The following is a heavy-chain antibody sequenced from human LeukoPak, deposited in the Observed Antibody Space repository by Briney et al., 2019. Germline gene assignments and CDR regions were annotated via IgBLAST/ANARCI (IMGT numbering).Heavy chain of an antibody. CDR2: FIPMFGTA. D-gene: IGHD3-22*01. CDR3: ARDSSGSDTHYYYMDV. J-gene: IGHJ6*03. CDR1: GGTFSSYA. Sequence: GASVKVSCKASGGTFSSYAITWVRQAPGLGLEWMGGFIPMFGTANYAQQFQGRVTMTADESTSTAYMELRSLRSDDTAVYYCARDSSGSDTHYYYMDVWGKGTTVTVSS. V-gene: IGHV1-69*13.